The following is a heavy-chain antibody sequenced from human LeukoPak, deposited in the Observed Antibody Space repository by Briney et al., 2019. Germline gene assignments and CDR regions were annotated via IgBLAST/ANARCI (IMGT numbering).Heavy chain of an antibody. Sequence: GGSLRLSCAASGFTFSSYSMNWVRQAPGKGLEWVSSISSSSSYTYYAVSVKGRFTISRDNAKNSLYLQMNSLRAEDTAVYYCATKLYGDYVDYFYYMDVWGKGTTVTVSS. CDR3: ATKLYGDYVDYFYYMDV. J-gene: IGHJ6*03. D-gene: IGHD4-17*01. CDR1: GFTFSSYS. V-gene: IGHV3-21*01. CDR2: ISSSSSYT.